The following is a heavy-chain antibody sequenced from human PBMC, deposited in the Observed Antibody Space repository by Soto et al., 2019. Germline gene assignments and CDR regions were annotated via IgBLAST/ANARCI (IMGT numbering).Heavy chain of an antibody. D-gene: IGHD1-1*01. Sequence: ASVKVSCKASGYTFTNYAIAWVRQAPGQGLEWMGWISADTGKTNYAQKFQGRLIMTTDTSTTTASMDLRSLRSDDTAVYFCARVPKSTIRGPYFYYYGMDVWGPGTTVTVSS. CDR1: GYTFTNYA. CDR3: ARVPKSTIRGPYFYYYGMDV. J-gene: IGHJ6*02. V-gene: IGHV1-18*01. CDR2: ISADTGKT.